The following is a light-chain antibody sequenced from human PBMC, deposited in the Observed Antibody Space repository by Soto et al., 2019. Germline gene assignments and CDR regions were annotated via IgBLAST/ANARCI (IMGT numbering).Light chain of an antibody. Sequence: AIQVTQSPSSLSASVGDRVTITCRASQGIRNELSWYQQKPGKAPKFLIFAASNLQSGVPSRFSGSGSGTDFTLTLNSLQPEDFATYYCQQGYSTPWTFGQGTKVDIK. CDR3: QQGYSTPWT. CDR2: AAS. V-gene: IGKV1-6*01. J-gene: IGKJ1*01. CDR1: QGIRNE.